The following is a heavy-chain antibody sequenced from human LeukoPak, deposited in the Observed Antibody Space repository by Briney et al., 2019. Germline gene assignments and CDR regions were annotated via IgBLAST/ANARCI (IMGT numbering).Heavy chain of an antibody. CDR2: IYYSGST. Sequence: SETLSLTCTVSGGSISSYYWSWIRQPPGKGLEWIVYIYYSGSTDSNPSLKSRVTISVDTSKNQFSLELSSVTAADTAVYYCARTTEGGYTYDYVYYYYMDVWGKGTTVTISS. CDR1: GGSISSYY. V-gene: IGHV4-59*01. D-gene: IGHD5-18*01. CDR3: ARTTEGGYTYDYVYYYYMDV. J-gene: IGHJ6*03.